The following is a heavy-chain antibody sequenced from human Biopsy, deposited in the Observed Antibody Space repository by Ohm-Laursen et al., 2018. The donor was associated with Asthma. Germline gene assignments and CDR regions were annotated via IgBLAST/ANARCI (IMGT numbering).Heavy chain of an antibody. CDR1: GSSFSNFA. CDR3: VRDGTDDAFDI. V-gene: IGHV3-30*01. CDR2: ISKDASTQ. J-gene: IGHJ3*02. D-gene: IGHD1-1*01. Sequence: LRLSCTASGSSFSNFAIHWVRQAPGKGLEWVGVISKDASTQDYADSVKGRFTMARDNSKNTLDLRMNSLREEDTAVYYCVRDGTDDAFDIWGQGTVVSVSS.